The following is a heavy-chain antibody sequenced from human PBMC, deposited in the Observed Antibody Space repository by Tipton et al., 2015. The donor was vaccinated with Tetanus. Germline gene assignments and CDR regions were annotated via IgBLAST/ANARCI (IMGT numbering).Heavy chain of an antibody. CDR3: ARQDCSGGSCSLDV. J-gene: IGHJ6*02. Sequence: VQLVQSGAEVKKSGESLKISCKGSGYSFTSKWIGWVRQMPGKGLEWMGIVYPGDSDPRYSPSFQGQVTISADKSISAAYLQWSSLKASDNGIYYCARQDCSGGSCSLDVWGQGTTVTVSS. CDR1: GYSFTSKW. CDR2: VYPGDSDP. V-gene: IGHV5-51*01. D-gene: IGHD2-15*01.